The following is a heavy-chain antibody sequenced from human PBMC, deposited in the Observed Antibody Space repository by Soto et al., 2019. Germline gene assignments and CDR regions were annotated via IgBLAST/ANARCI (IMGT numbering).Heavy chain of an antibody. CDR2: IKSKVDGGTT. CDR1: DFTLSNAQ. J-gene: IGHJ4*02. V-gene: IGHV3-15*07. Sequence: EVQLVESGGGSVKPGGSLRLSCAVSDFTLSNAQMNWVRQAPGKGLEWVGRIKSKVDGGTTDYAAPVKGRFTISRDDSKNMLFLQMNSLKSEDTAVYYCSTGGYPSGLDYWGQGTLVTVSS. D-gene: IGHD3-10*01. CDR3: STGGYPSGLDY.